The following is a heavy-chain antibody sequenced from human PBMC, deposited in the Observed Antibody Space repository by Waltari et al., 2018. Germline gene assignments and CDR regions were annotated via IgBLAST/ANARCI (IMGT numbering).Heavy chain of an antibody. CDR1: GFDFFTHA. Sequence: EVQLLESGGGLAQPGGSLRLSCAASGFDFFTHAMSWVRQAPGKGLGWVSGISDSGVITNYADSVKGRFTVSRDNSMNTVFLQLNSLTAEDTAIYYCARHLYGVDYLELDNWGRGTLVTVSS. CDR2: ISDSGVIT. V-gene: IGHV3-23*01. J-gene: IGHJ4*02. CDR3: ARHLYGVDYLELDN. D-gene: IGHD2-21*01.